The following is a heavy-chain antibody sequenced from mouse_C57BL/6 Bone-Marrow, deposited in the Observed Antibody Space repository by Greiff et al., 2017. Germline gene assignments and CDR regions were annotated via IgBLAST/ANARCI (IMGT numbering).Heavy chain of an antibody. J-gene: IGHJ2*01. CDR3: AREDFTTVVFDY. CDR2: IHPNSGST. Sequence: VKLQEPGAELVKPGASVKLSCKASGYTFTSYWMHWVKQRPGQGLEWIGMIHPNSGSTNYNEKFKSKATLTVDKSSSTAYMQLSSLTSEDSAVYYCAREDFTTVVFDYWGQGTTLTVSS. D-gene: IGHD1-1*01. V-gene: IGHV1-64*01. CDR1: GYTFTSYW.